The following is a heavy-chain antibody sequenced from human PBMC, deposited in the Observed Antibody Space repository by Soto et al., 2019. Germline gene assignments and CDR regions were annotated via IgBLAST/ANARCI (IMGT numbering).Heavy chain of an antibody. Sequence: GGSLRLSCAASGFTFINYGMHWVRQAPGKGLEWVAIIFYDGGNKYYADSVKGRFTISRDNSKNTLYLQMNSLRADDTAVYYCAKDGTIAAASYVMDVWGQGTTVTVSS. J-gene: IGHJ6*02. CDR1: GFTFINYG. D-gene: IGHD6-13*01. CDR3: AKDGTIAAASYVMDV. CDR2: IFYDGGNK. V-gene: IGHV3-30*18.